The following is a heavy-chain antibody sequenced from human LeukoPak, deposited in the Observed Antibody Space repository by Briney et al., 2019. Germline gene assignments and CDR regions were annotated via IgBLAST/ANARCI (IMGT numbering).Heavy chain of an antibody. J-gene: IGHJ4*02. D-gene: IGHD3-3*01. CDR2: IYYSGTT. CDR3: AKRGPLYDIWSAQFYFDY. CDR1: GGSISSFY. V-gene: IGHV4-59*08. Sequence: SETLSLTCTVSGGSISSFYWSWIRQRPGKGLEWIGYIYYSGTTNYNPSLKSRVTISVDMSKSQFSLTLSSVTAADTARSDCAKRGPLYDIWSAQFYFDYWGQGTLVAVSS.